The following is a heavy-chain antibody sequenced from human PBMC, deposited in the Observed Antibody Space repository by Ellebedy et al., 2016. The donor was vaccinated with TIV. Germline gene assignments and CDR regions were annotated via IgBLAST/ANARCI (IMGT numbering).Heavy chain of an antibody. Sequence: PGGSLRLSCAASGFSFSDYGMHWVRQAPGKGLEWVSFIRFDGGKKYYADSVKGRFTISRDNSNNPLYLQMSSLRLEDTAVYYCAKDGGTSWGINWFDPWGQGTLVTVSS. J-gene: IGHJ5*02. CDR3: AKDGGTSWGINWFDP. D-gene: IGHD3-16*01. V-gene: IGHV3-30*02. CDR1: GFSFSDYG. CDR2: IRFDGGKK.